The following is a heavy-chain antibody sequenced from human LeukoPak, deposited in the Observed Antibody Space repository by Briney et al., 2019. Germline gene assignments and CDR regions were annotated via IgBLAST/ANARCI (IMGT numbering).Heavy chain of an antibody. CDR2: IYYSGST. CDR1: GGSISSGGYY. CDR3: ARGFVVVTAILLGWYFDY. J-gene: IGHJ4*02. D-gene: IGHD2-21*02. Sequence: PSETLSLTCTVSGGSISSGGYYWSWIRQHPGKGLEWIGYIYYSGSTYYNPSLKSRVTISVDTSKNQFSLKLSSVTAADTAVYYCARGFVVVTAILLGWYFDYWGQGTLVTVSS. V-gene: IGHV4-30-4*08.